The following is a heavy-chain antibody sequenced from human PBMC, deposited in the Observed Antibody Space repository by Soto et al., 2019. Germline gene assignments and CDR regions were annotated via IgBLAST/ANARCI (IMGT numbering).Heavy chain of an antibody. CDR1: GGTFSSYA. CDR2: IIPIFGTA. J-gene: IGHJ4*02. V-gene: IGHV1-69*01. D-gene: IGHD3-9*01. Sequence: SVKVSCTASGGTFSSYAISWVRQAPGQGLEWMGGIIPIFGTANYAQKFQGRVTITADESTSTAYMGLSSLRSEDTAVYYCARDSRNILTGYPLENPYYFDYWGQGTLVTVSS. CDR3: ARDSRNILTGYPLENPYYFDY.